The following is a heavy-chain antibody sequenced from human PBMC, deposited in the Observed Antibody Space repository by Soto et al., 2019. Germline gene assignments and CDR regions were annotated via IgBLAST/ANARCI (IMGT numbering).Heavy chain of an antibody. CDR1: GGSISSYY. CDR3: ARDTYYHDSSGXYGLAV. Sequence: SETLSLSCTVSGGSISSYYWSWIRQPPGKGLEWIGYIYYSGSTNYNPSLKSRVTISVDTSKNQFSLKLSSVTAADTAVYYCARDTYYHDSSGXYGLAVWGQGTTVTVS. V-gene: IGHV4-59*12. D-gene: IGHD3-22*01. J-gene: IGHJ6*02. CDR2: IYYSGST.